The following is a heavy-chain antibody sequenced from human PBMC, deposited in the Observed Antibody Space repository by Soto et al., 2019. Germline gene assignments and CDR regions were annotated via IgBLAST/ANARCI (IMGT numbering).Heavy chain of an antibody. CDR3: ARDRGDGFKYYFDY. CDR2: IYDSGRT. CDR1: GGSVSSGSYY. D-gene: IGHD3-10*01. Sequence: NPSETLSLTCSVSGGSVSSGSYYWSWIRRPPGKRLEWIGYIYDSGRTKYNPSLKSRVSISVDTSKNRFSLKLSSVTAADTAVYYCARDRGDGFKYYFDYWGQGTPVTVSS. J-gene: IGHJ4*02. V-gene: IGHV4-61*01.